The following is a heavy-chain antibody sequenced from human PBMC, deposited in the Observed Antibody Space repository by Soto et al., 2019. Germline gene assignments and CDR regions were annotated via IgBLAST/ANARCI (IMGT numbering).Heavy chain of an antibody. V-gene: IGHV3-23*01. Sequence: PVGSLRLSCAASGFTFSSYAMSWVRQAPGKGLEWVSAISGSGGSTYYADSVKGRFTISRDNSKKTLYLQMNSLRAEDTAVYYCAKVAVAGTTFDYWGQGTLVTVSS. CDR3: AKVAVAGTTFDY. CDR1: GFTFSSYA. CDR2: ISGSGGST. J-gene: IGHJ4*02. D-gene: IGHD6-19*01.